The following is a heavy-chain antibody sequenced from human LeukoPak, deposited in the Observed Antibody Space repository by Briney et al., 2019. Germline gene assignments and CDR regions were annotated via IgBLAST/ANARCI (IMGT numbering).Heavy chain of an antibody. CDR2: ISWDSDYK. CDR1: GSTFDDCA. CDR3: AKGRGFENYYYYGMDV. J-gene: IGHJ6*02. V-gene: IGHV3-9*01. Sequence: GRSLRLSCAASGSTFDDCALRWVRQVPGKGLEWVSGISWDSDYKGYADSVKGRFTISRDNTKNSLYLQMNSLRVEDTALYFCAKGRGFENYYYYGMDVWGQGTTVTVSS. D-gene: IGHD3-10*01.